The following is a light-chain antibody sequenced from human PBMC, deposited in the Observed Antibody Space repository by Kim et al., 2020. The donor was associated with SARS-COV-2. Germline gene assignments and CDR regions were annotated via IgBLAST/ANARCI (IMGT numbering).Light chain of an antibody. CDR2: GRN. CDR1: SLRSYY. CDR3: NSRDTSGYHWV. V-gene: IGLV3-19*01. Sequence: GQTVRSTCQGDSLRSYYASWYQQKPGQAPVVVMYGRNKRPSGIPDRFSGSSSGNTASLTITGAQAEDEADYYCNSRDTSGYHWVFGGGTQLTVL. J-gene: IGLJ3*02.